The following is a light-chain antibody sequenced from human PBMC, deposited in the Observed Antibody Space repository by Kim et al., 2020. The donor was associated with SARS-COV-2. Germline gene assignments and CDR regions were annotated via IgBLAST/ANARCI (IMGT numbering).Light chain of an antibody. V-gene: IGKV3-15*01. CDR1: QSGSSN. CDR2: GAS. Sequence: PVERTPPACRASQSGSSNLAWYQQKRGQAPRPRICGASTRATGILARFSGSGSGTEFTLTISSLQCEDFAVYYCQQYNNWPPWTFGQGAKVDIK. J-gene: IGKJ1*01. CDR3: QQYNNWPPWT.